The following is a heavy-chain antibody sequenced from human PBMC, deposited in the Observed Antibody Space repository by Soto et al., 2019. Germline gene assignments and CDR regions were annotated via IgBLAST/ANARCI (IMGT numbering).Heavy chain of an antibody. CDR1: CGSISSYY. J-gene: IGHJ4*02. Sequence: SETLSLTCSVSCGSISSYYWSWIRQPPGKGLEWIGNNYYRGSTNYNSSLESRVTISVDMSKNQFSLKLSSVTAADTAVYYCARTQGMRFFAYWGQGILVTVSS. D-gene: IGHD3-3*01. CDR2: NYYRGST. CDR3: ARTQGMRFFAY. V-gene: IGHV4-59*12.